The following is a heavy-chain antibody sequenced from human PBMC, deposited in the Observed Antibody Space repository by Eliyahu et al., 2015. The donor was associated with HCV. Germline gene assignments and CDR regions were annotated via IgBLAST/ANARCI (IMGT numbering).Heavy chain of an antibody. CDR2: ISGSGGST. J-gene: IGHJ4*02. CDR1: GFXFSSXX. Sequence: EVQLLESGGGLVQPGGSLXLSXAASGFXFSSXXMSWVRQAPGKGLEWVSTISGSGGSTYYADSVKGRFTISRDNSKNTVFVQMNSLGAEDTAVYYCAKGVVTARYYFDYWGQGTLVTVSS. V-gene: IGHV3-23*01. D-gene: IGHD2-21*02. CDR3: AKGVVTARYYFDY.